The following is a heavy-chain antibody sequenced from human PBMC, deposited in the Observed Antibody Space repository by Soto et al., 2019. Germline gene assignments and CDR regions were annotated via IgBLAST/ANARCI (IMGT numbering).Heavy chain of an antibody. Sequence: SVKVSCKASGGTFSGYAISWVRQAPGQGLEWMGGIIPIFGTANYAQKVQGRVTITADKSTSTAYMELSSLRSEDTAVYYCARRRHYYDSSGYYFDYWGQGTLVTVSS. CDR2: IIPIFGTA. J-gene: IGHJ4*02. V-gene: IGHV1-69*06. D-gene: IGHD3-22*01. CDR1: GGTFSGYA. CDR3: ARRRHYYDSSGYYFDY.